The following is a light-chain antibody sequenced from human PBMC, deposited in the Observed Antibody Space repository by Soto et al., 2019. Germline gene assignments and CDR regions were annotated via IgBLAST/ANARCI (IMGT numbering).Light chain of an antibody. CDR2: EAS. CDR1: QSVSSY. Sequence: EIVLTQSPATLSLSPGERATLSCRASQSVSSYLAWYQQKPGQAPRLLIYEASNRATGIPARFSSSGSGTDFTLTISSLEPEDFTLYYCQQRSNWPLTFGGGTKVEIK. CDR3: QQRSNWPLT. V-gene: IGKV3-11*01. J-gene: IGKJ4*01.